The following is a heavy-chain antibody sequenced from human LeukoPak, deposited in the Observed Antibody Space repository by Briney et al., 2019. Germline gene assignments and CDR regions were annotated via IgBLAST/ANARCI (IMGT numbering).Heavy chain of an antibody. V-gene: IGHV4-61*02. CDR3: ARGAWIQLWSFDY. D-gene: IGHD5-18*01. CDR2: IYTSGST. Sequence: SETLSLTCTVSGGSISSGSYYWSWIRQPAGKGLEWIGRIYTSGSTNYNPSLKSRVTISVDTSKNQFSLMLSSVTAADTAVYYCARGAWIQLWSFDYWGQGTLVTVSS. J-gene: IGHJ4*02. CDR1: GGSISSGSYY.